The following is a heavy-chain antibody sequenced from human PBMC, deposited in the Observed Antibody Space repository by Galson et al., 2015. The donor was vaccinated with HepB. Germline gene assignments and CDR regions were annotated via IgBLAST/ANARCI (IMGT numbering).Heavy chain of an antibody. CDR1: GFTFSSYW. V-gene: IGHV3-7*03. Sequence: SLRLSCAASGFTFSSYWMSWVRQAPGKGLEWVANIKQDGSEKYYVDSVKGRFTISRDNAKNSLYLQMNSLRAEDTAVYYCAREGGFGSGWYYFDYWGQGTLVTVSS. CDR3: AREGGFGSGWYYFDY. D-gene: IGHD6-19*01. J-gene: IGHJ4*02. CDR2: IKQDGSEK.